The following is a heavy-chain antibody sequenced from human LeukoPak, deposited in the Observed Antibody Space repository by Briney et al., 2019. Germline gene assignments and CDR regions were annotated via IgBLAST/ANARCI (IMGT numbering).Heavy chain of an antibody. J-gene: IGHJ4*02. V-gene: IGHV3-21*01. Sequence: GGSLRLSCVASGFTFSLYNMNWVRQAPGKGLEWVSSISGSDNYIFYADSVKGRFTISRDNAKNSLFLQMNSLRAEDTAVYYCARDDWPLDYWGQGTLVTVSS. CDR1: GFTFSLYN. D-gene: IGHD3-9*01. CDR3: ARDDWPLDY. CDR2: ISGSDNYI.